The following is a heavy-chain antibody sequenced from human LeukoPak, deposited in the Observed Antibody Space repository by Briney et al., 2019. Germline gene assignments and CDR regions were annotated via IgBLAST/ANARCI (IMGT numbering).Heavy chain of an antibody. V-gene: IGHV4-34*01. Sequence: SETLSLTCAVYGDSFSGYYWSWIRQPPGKGLEWIGEMKHSGSTNYNPSLKSRVTISVDTSKNQFSLKLSSVTAADTAVYYCARGGGRYCSSASCHLDYWGQGTLVTVSS. CDR1: GDSFSGYY. CDR2: MKHSGST. CDR3: ARGGGRYCSSASCHLDY. D-gene: IGHD2-2*01. J-gene: IGHJ4*02.